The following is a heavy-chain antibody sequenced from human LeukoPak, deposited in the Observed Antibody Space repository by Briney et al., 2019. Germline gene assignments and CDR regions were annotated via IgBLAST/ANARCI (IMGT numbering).Heavy chain of an antibody. D-gene: IGHD5-12*01. CDR1: GGSISSGSYY. Sequence: SETLSLTCTVSGGSISSGSYYWSWIRQPAGKGLEWIGRIYTSGSTNYNPSLKSRVTISVDTSKNQFSLKLSSVTAADTAVYYCAVQYSGYDSPFDYWGQGTLVTVSS. CDR3: AVQYSGYDSPFDY. CDR2: IYTSGST. V-gene: IGHV4-61*02. J-gene: IGHJ4*02.